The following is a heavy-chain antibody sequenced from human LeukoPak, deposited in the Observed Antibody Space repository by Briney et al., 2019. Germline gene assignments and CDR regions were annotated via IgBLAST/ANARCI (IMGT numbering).Heavy chain of an antibody. CDR2: FDPEDGET. Sequence: ASVKVSCKASGYTFTSYYMHWVRQAPGKGLEWMGGFDPEDGETIYAQKFQGRVTMTEDTSTDTAYMELSSLRSEDTAVYYCATDRVYYYDSSGYYLDYWGQGTLVTVSS. V-gene: IGHV1-24*01. CDR3: ATDRVYYYDSSGYYLDY. D-gene: IGHD3-22*01. CDR1: GYTFTSYY. J-gene: IGHJ4*02.